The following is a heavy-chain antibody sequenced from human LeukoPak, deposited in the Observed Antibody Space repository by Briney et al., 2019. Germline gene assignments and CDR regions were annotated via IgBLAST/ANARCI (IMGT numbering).Heavy chain of an antibody. Sequence: GGSLRLSCAASGFTFSSYAMSWVRQAPGKGLEWVSAISGSGGSTYYADSVKGRFTISRDNSKNTLYLQMNSLRAEDTAVYYCAGSGYSYGYPFDYWGQGTLVTVSS. V-gene: IGHV3-23*01. CDR2: ISGSGGST. CDR3: AGSGYSYGYPFDY. CDR1: GFTFSSYA. J-gene: IGHJ4*02. D-gene: IGHD5-18*01.